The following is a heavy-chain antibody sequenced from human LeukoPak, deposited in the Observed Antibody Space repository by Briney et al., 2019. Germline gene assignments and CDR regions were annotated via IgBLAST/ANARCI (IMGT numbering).Heavy chain of an antibody. J-gene: IGHJ4*02. D-gene: IGHD3-10*01. CDR2: ISGSGSST. CDR1: GFTFSSYA. V-gene: IGHV3-23*01. Sequence: GGSLRLSCAASGFTFSSYAMTWVRQAPGQGLEWVSAISGSGSSTYSSDSVRGRFTISRDNSKNTLYLQMNTLRAEDTAVYYCAKSAGMVRGMIDYWGQGTLVTVSS. CDR3: AKSAGMVRGMIDY.